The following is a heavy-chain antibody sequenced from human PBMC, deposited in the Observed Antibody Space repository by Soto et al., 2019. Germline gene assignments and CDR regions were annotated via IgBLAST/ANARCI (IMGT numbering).Heavy chain of an antibody. D-gene: IGHD2-2*01. CDR3: AKNLPAAILKKFYYYYGMDV. J-gene: IGHJ6*02. V-gene: IGHV3-23*01. Sequence: GGSLRLSCAASGFTFSSYAMSWVRQAPGKGLEWVSAISGSGGSTYYADSVKGRFTISRDNSKNTLYLQMNSLRAEDTAVYYCAKNLPAAILKKFYYYYGMDVWGQGTTVTVSS. CDR2: ISGSGGST. CDR1: GFTFSSYA.